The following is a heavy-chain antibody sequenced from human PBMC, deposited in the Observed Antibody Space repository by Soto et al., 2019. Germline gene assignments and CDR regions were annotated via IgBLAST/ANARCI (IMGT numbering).Heavy chain of an antibody. Sequence: QVQLVQSGAEVKKPGSSVKVSCKASGGTFSSYTISWVRQAPGQGLEWMGRIIPILGIANYAQKFQGRVTITADKSTSTAYMELSSLRSEDTAVYYCARVRYSGYDHYYYGMDVWGQGTTVTVSS. CDR2: IIPILGIA. D-gene: IGHD5-12*01. J-gene: IGHJ6*02. CDR3: ARVRYSGYDHYYYGMDV. CDR1: GGTFSSYT. V-gene: IGHV1-69*02.